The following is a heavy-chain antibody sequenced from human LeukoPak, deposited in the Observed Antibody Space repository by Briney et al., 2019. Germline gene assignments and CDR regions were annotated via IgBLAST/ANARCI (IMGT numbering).Heavy chain of an antibody. V-gene: IGHV3-74*01. Sequence: GGSLRLSCAASGFTFSSHWMHWVRQAPGKGLVWVSRINSDGSTTTYADSVKGRFTISRDNANNTLYLQMNSLRAKDTAVYYCARDSYEGHYYYGMDVWGQGTTVTVSS. CDR1: GFTFSSHW. CDR2: INSDGSTT. J-gene: IGHJ6*02. CDR3: ARDSYEGHYYYGMDV. D-gene: IGHD5-12*01.